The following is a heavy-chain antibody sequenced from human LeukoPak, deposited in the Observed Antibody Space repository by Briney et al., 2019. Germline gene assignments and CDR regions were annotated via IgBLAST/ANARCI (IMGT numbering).Heavy chain of an antibody. D-gene: IGHD6-19*01. CDR1: GYTFTSYY. CDR3: ARDYSSGWPFDY. CDR2: INPSGGST. Sequence: ASVKVSCKASGYTFTSYYMHWVRQAPGQGLEWMGIINPSGGSTSCAQKFQGRVTMTRDTSTSTVYMELSSLRSEDTAVYYCARDYSSGWPFDYWGQGTLVTVSS. V-gene: IGHV1-46*01. J-gene: IGHJ4*02.